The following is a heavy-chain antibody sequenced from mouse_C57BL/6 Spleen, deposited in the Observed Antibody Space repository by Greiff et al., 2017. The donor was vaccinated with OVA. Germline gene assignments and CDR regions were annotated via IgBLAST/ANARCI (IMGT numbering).Heavy chain of an antibody. CDR3: ARGGIYDGYLPFAY. J-gene: IGHJ3*01. CDR1: GYTFTDYN. V-gene: IGHV1-18*01. CDR2: INPNNGGT. Sequence: VQLKESGPELVKPGASVKIPCKASGYTFTDYNMDWVKQSHGKSLEWIGDINPNNGGTIYNQKFKGKATLTVDKSSSTAYMALRSLTSEDTAVYYGARGGIYDGYLPFAYWGQGTLVTVSA. D-gene: IGHD2-3*01.